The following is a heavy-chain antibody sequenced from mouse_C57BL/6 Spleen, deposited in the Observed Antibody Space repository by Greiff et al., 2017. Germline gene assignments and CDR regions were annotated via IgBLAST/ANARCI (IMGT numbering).Heavy chain of an antibody. V-gene: IGHV5-6*01. Sequence: DVQLEESGADLVKPGASLKLSCAASGFTFSSYGMSWVRQTPDKRLEWVATISSGGSYTYYPDSVKGRFTISRDKAKNTLYLQMSSLKSEDTAMYYCARLGYGDDGALYFGVWGTGATVTVSS. CDR1: GFTFSSYG. D-gene: IGHD2-2*01. CDR3: ARLGYGDDGALYFGV. J-gene: IGHJ1*03. CDR2: ISSGGSYT.